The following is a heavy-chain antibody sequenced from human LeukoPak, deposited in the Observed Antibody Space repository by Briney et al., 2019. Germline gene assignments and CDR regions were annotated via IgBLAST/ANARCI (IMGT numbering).Heavy chain of an antibody. D-gene: IGHD1-1*01. V-gene: IGHV1-46*01. CDR3: ARREGWNDFDY. J-gene: IGHJ4*02. CDR2: INPSGGST. CDR1: GYTFTSYY. Sequence: GASVKVSCKASGYTFTSYYMHWVRQAPGQGLEWVGIINPSGGSTSYAQKFRGRVTMTRDTSTSTVYMELSSLRSEDTAVYYCARREGWNDFDYWGQGTLVTVSS.